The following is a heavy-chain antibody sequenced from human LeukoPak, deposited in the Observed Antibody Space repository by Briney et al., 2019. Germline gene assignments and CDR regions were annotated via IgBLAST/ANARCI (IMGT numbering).Heavy chain of an antibody. Sequence: ASVKASCKASGYTFTGYYMHWVRQAPGQGLEWMGWINPNSGGTNYAQKFQGRVTMTRDTPISTAYMELSRLRSDDTAVYYCARAPRPVDTAMVFDYWGQGTLVTVSS. V-gene: IGHV1-2*02. CDR1: GYTFTGYY. CDR2: INPNSGGT. J-gene: IGHJ4*02. CDR3: ARAPRPVDTAMVFDY. D-gene: IGHD5-18*01.